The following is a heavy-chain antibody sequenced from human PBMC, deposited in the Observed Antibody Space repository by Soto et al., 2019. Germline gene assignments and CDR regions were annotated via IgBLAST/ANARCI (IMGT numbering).Heavy chain of an antibody. Sequence: SETLSLTCTVSGDSISSYYLSWIRQPPGKGLEWIGYVYYSGSTNYNPSLKSRVTISVDTSKNQFSLKLSSVTAADTAVYYCARDGHGGNQFDYWGQGTLVTVSS. CDR1: GDSISSYY. V-gene: IGHV4-59*01. CDR3: ARDGHGGNQFDY. CDR2: VYYSGST. J-gene: IGHJ4*02. D-gene: IGHD2-15*01.